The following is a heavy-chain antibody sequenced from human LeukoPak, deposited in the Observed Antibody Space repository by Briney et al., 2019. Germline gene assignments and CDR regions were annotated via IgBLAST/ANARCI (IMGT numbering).Heavy chain of an antibody. V-gene: IGHV4-30-2*01. CDR3: ARDRNGYLDY. CDR2: IYHSGST. Sequence: SQALSLTCAVSGCAISSGGYSWSWIRQPPGKCLEWIGYIYHSGSTYYNPSLKSRVTISVDRSKNQFSLKLSSVTAADTAVYYCARDRNGYLDYWGQGTLVTVSS. CDR1: GCAISSGGYS. D-gene: IGHD6-13*01. J-gene: IGHJ4*02.